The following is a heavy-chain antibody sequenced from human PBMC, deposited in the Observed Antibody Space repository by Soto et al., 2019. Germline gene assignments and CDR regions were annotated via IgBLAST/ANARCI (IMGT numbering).Heavy chain of an antibody. CDR1: GGSISSGGYY. CDR2: IYYSGST. Sequence: SETLSLTCTVSGGSISSGGYYWSWIRQHPGKGLEWIGYIYYSGSTYYNPSLKSRVTISVDTSKNQFSLKLSSVTAADTAVYYCARDGPSRGNWNWFDPWGQGTLVTVSS. CDR3: ARDGPSRGNWNWFDP. V-gene: IGHV4-31*03. J-gene: IGHJ5*02.